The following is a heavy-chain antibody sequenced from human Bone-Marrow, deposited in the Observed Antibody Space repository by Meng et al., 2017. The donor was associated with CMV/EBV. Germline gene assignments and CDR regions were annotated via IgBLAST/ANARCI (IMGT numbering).Heavy chain of an antibody. J-gene: IGHJ4*02. V-gene: IGHV3-30-3*01. CDR2: ISYDGSNK. CDR3: ARETVWESYYFDY. Sequence: GESLKISCAASGFTFSSYAMHWVRQATGKGLEWVAVISYDGSNKYYADSVKGRFTISRDNSKNTLYLQMNSLRAEDTAVYYCARETVWESYYFDYWGQGKLVIVYS. CDR1: GFTFSSYA. D-gene: IGHD3-16*01.